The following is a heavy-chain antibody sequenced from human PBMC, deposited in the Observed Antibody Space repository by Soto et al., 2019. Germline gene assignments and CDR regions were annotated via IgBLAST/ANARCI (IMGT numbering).Heavy chain of an antibody. CDR2: IYQSGSA. Sequence: PSETLSLTCSVSGASIINSSYYWGWLRQTPGKGLEWIASIYQSGSAYYTSSLKSRVTIAVDTSKNRFSLKLSSVTAADTGVYYCSRRGVAAGGTGLDHWGQGTLVTVSS. J-gene: IGHJ4*02. CDR3: SRRGVAAGGTGLDH. CDR1: GASIINSSYY. V-gene: IGHV4-39*02. D-gene: IGHD1-1*01.